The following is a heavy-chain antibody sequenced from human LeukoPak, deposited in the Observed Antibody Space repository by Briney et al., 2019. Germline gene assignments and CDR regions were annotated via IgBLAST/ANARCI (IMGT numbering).Heavy chain of an antibody. D-gene: IGHD2-15*01. V-gene: IGHV3-23*01. CDR3: AKNGDRGAYCTGGTCYPYFYYYMDV. CDR1: GITFSSYG. J-gene: IGHJ6*03. CDR2: ISSTGGTT. Sequence: GGSLRLSCAASGITFSSYGMSWVRQAPGKGLEWVSSISSTGGTTYYADSVKGRFTISRGNSKNTLYLQMNSLRAEDTAIYYCAKNGDRGAYCTGGTCYPYFYYYMDVWGKGTTVTI.